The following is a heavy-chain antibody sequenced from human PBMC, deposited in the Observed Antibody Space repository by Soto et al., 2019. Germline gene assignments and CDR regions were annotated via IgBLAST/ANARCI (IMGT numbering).Heavy chain of an antibody. V-gene: IGHV6-1*01. D-gene: IGHD4-17*01. CDR2: TYYRSKWYN. J-gene: IGHJ5*02. CDR3: ARGHGDWFDP. CDR1: GDSVSSDSVA. Sequence: QVQLQQSSPGLVKPSQTLSLTCAISGDSVSSDSVAWNWIRQSPSRGLEWLGRTYYRSKWYNDYAVSVKSRISINPATYKNQFSLQLSSVTPEDTAVYYCARGHGDWFDPWGQGTLVTVSS.